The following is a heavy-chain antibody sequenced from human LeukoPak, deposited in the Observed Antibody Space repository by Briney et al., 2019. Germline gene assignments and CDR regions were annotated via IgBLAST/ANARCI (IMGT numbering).Heavy chain of an antibody. Sequence: GASVKVSCKVSGYTLTELSMHWVRQAPGKGLEWMGGFDPEDGETIYAQKFQGRVTMTEDTSTDTAYMELSSLRSEDTAVYYCALLAGSSGGGSWFDPWGQGTLVTVSS. CDR2: FDPEDGET. V-gene: IGHV1-24*01. CDR1: GYTLTELS. J-gene: IGHJ5*02. CDR3: ALLAGSSGGGSWFDP. D-gene: IGHD6-25*01.